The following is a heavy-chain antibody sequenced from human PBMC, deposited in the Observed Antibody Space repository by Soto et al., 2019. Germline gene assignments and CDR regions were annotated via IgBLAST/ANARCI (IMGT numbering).Heavy chain of an antibody. D-gene: IGHD2-2*01. J-gene: IGHJ5*02. Sequence: QLQLQESGPGLVKPSETLSLTCTVSGGSISSSSYYWGWIRQPPGKGLEWIGRIYYSGSTYYNPSLKSRVTISVDTSKNQFSLKLSSVTAADTAVYYCARQGYCSSTSCYARLYNWFDPWGQGTLVTVSS. CDR3: ARQGYCSSTSCYARLYNWFDP. CDR2: IYYSGST. CDR1: GGSISSSSYY. V-gene: IGHV4-39*01.